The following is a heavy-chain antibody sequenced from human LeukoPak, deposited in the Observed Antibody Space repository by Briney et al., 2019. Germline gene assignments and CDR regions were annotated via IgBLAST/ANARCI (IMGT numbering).Heavy chain of an antibody. CDR2: MYHSGST. CDR1: GYSISSGYY. V-gene: IGHV4-38-2*01. D-gene: IGHD3-16*01. CDR3: ARGLYYMDV. Sequence: PSETLSLTCAVSGYSISSGYYWVWIRQPPGKGLEWIGNMYHSGSTHYNPSLKSRVTMSVDTSKNQFSLKLSSVTAADTAVYYCARGLYYMDVWGKGTTVTVSS. J-gene: IGHJ6*03.